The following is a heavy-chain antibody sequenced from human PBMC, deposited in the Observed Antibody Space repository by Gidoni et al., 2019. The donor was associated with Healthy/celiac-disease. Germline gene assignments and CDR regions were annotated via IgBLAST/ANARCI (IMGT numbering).Heavy chain of an antibody. CDR3: ARGGYCSSTSCYDRYAFDI. J-gene: IGHJ3*02. Sequence: QVQLVQSGSELKTPGASVTVSCTASVYTLTSYAMNWVRQAPGQWLEWLGWINTNTGNPTYAQGLTGRFVFALETSVSTAYLQISSLKAEDTYVYYCARGGYCSSTSCYDRYAFDIWGQGTMVTVSS. V-gene: IGHV7-4-1*02. CDR2: INTNTGNP. D-gene: IGHD2-2*01. CDR1: VYTLTSYA.